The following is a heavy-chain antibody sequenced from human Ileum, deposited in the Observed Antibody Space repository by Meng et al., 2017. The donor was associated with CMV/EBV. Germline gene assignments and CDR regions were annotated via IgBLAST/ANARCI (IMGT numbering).Heavy chain of an antibody. CDR3: AREYESAFDI. D-gene: IGHD3-3*01. V-gene: IGHV6-1*01. J-gene: IGHJ3*02. CDR2: TYYRSKWYN. Sequence: LRLSCAISGDSVSTNSAAWNWIRQSPSRGLEWLGRTYYRSKWYNDYALSVKSRITINPDTSKNQFSLQLNSVTPEDTAVYYCAREYESAFDIWGQGTMVTVSS. CDR1: GDSVSTNSAA.